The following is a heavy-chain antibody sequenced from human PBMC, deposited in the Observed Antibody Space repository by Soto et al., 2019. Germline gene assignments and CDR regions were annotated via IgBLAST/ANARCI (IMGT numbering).Heavy chain of an antibody. Sequence: AVSLRRSFTVSGFTFSNYWMSWVRQAPGKGLEWVANIKQDGSEKNYVDSVEGRFTISRDNAKNSLYLQMNSLRAEDTAVYYCARSRYLEYWGQGT. CDR3: ARSRYLEY. CDR1: GFTFSNYW. CDR2: IKQDGSEK. D-gene: IGHD1-20*01. V-gene: IGHV3-7*04. J-gene: IGHJ4*02.